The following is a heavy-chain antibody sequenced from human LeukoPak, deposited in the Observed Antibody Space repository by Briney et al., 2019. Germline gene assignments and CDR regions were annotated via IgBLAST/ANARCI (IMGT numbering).Heavy chain of an antibody. J-gene: IGHJ4*02. CDR3: ATKAYDYIGD. Sequence: GRSLRLSCAASGFTFSSYAMHWVRQAPGKGLEWVAVIWYDGSNKYYGDSVKGRFTISRDNSKNTLYLQMNSLRAEDTAVYYCATKAYDYIGDWGQGTLVTVSS. CDR1: GFTFSSYA. V-gene: IGHV3-33*08. D-gene: IGHD4-11*01. CDR2: IWYDGSNK.